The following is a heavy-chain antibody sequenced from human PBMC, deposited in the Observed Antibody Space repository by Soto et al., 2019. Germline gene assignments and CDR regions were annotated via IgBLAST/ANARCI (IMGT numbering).Heavy chain of an antibody. Sequence: QITLKESGPSPVKPTQTLTVTCTFSGFSLSNSGVGVAGFRQPPGKALEWLALLYGDNDKRYSPSLKPSLTITKDTSKDQVVLTMTNMDPVDTATCYCARCTLHDYGDYDPGTSHVFDSWGQGTLVTVSS. V-gene: IGHV2-5*02. CDR1: GFSLSNSGVG. J-gene: IGHJ4*02. D-gene: IGHD4-17*01. CDR2: LYGDNDK. CDR3: ARCTLHDYGDYDPGTSHVFDS.